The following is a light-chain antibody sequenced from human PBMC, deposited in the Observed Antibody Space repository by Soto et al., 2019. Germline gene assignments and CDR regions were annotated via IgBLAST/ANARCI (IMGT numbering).Light chain of an antibody. J-gene: IGKJ2*01. Sequence: DIVLTQSPASLDVSLGERVTINCKSSQSLFFTSNKKNSLAWYQQKPGQPPKLIIYWGSSRESGVPARFRGAGSATDFTLTISSLQAEDVAVNYCQQGYRSPFTFGQGTKVGIK. CDR2: WGS. V-gene: IGKV4-1*01. CDR1: QSLFFTSNKKNS. CDR3: QQGYRSPFT.